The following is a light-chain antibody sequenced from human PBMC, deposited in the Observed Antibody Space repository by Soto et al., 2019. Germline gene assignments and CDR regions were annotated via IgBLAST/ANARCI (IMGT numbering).Light chain of an antibody. J-gene: IGLJ2*01. CDR1: STDVGGYNY. V-gene: IGLV2-14*01. CDR2: EVS. CDR3: SSYTGSTLEVL. Sequence: QSALTQPASVSGSPGQSITISCTGTSTDVGGYNYVSWYQQHPGKAPKLMISEVSKRPAGVSNRFSGSKSGNTASLTISGLQAEDEADYYCSSYTGSTLEVLFGGGTKLTVL.